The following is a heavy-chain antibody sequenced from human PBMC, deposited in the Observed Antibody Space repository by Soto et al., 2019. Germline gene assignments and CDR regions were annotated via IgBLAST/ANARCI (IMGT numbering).Heavy chain of an antibody. CDR3: ARHSAVAGLYFDY. Sequence: SETLSLTCTVSGSSISSSSYYWGWIRQPPGKGLEWIGSIYYSGSTYYNPSLKSRVTISVDTSKNQFSLKLSSVTAADTAVYYCARHSAVAGLYFDYWGQGTLVTVSS. V-gene: IGHV4-39*01. CDR1: GSSISSSSYY. J-gene: IGHJ4*02. CDR2: IYYSGST. D-gene: IGHD6-19*01.